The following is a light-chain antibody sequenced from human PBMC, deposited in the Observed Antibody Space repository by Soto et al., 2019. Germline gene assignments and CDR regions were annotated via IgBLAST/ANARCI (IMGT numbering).Light chain of an antibody. V-gene: IGLV2-8*01. CDR3: SSYADSNSYV. CDR1: SSDVGGYNY. Sequence: QSALTQPPSASGSPGQSVTISCTGTSSDVGGYNYVYWYQQHPGKAPKLMIYEVNKRPSGVPDRFSGSKSGNTASLTVSGLQAEDEADYYCSSYADSNSYVFGTGTQLTVL. J-gene: IGLJ1*01. CDR2: EVN.